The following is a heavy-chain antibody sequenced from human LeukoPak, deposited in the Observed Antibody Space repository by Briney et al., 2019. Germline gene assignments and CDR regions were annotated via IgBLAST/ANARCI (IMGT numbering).Heavy chain of an antibody. CDR3: ARDSLYQPLLDHSSSSLDY. Sequence: GGSLRLSCAASGFTFSSYAMHWVRQAPGKGLEWVAVISYDGSNKYYADSVKGRFTISRHNSKNTLYLQMNSLRAEDTAVYYCARDSLYQPLLDHSSSSLDYWGQGTLVTVSS. V-gene: IGHV3-30-3*01. J-gene: IGHJ4*02. D-gene: IGHD6-6*01. CDR2: ISYDGSNK. CDR1: GFTFSSYA.